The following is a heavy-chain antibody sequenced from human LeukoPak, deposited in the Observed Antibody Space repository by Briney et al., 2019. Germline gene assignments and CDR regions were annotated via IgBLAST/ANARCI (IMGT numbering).Heavy chain of an antibody. J-gene: IGHJ4*02. CDR1: GFTFSSYD. CDR2: IRTTGET. D-gene: IGHD6-13*01. CDR3: GRGVAYSSSWLRIDY. Sequence: PGGSLRLSCAASGFTFSSYDMYWVRQTSGKGLEWVPAIRTTGETYYLASVKGRFTISRENAKNSLYLQMNSLRAGDTAVYYCGRGVAYSSSWLRIDYWGQGTLVTVSS. V-gene: IGHV3-13*01.